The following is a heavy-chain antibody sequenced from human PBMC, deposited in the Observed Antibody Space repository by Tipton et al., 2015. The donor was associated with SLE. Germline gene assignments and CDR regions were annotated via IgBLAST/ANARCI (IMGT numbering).Heavy chain of an antibody. D-gene: IGHD6-13*01. J-gene: IGHJ4*02. Sequence: QLVQSGAEVKKPGASVKVSCKASGYTFTSYGISWVRQAPGQGLEWMGWISAYNGNTNYAQKLQGRVTMTTDTSTSTVYMELSSLRSEDTAVYYCARGRVAAADSSPQAFWGQGTLVTVSS. CDR3: ARGRVAAADSSPQAF. CDR2: ISAYNGNT. CDR1: GYTFTSYG. V-gene: IGHV1-18*01.